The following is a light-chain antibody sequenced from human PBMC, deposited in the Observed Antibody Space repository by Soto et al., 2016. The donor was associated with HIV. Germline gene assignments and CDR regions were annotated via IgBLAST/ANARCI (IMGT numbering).Light chain of an antibody. V-gene: IGKV2-30*02. CDR1: QSLVHRDGNTY. J-gene: IGKJ1*01. CDR2: QVS. Sequence: DVVMTQSPLSLPVTLGQTASISCRSSQSLVHRDGNTYLIWFQKRPGRSPRRLIYQVSNRESGVPRQNQRQWVRRLSFTLKVGRVEADDVGVYYCMQHRHWPWSFGQGTKVEIK. CDR3: MQHRHWPWS.